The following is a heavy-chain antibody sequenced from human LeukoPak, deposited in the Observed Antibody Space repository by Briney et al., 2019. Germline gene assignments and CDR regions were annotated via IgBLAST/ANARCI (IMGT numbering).Heavy chain of an antibody. D-gene: IGHD1-26*01. Sequence: SETLSLTCSVSGGSISSYYWIWIRQPPGKGLEWIGYIYYSGSTNYNPSLKSRVTISVDTSKNQFSLKLSSVTAADTAVYYCARDARVGATIYYHYYYMDVWGKGTTVTVSS. J-gene: IGHJ6*03. CDR2: IYYSGST. CDR3: ARDARVGATIYYHYYYMDV. V-gene: IGHV4-59*01. CDR1: GGSISSYY.